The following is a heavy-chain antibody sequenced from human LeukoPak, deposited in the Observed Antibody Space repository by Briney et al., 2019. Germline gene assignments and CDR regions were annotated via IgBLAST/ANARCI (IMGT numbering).Heavy chain of an antibody. D-gene: IGHD4-17*01. CDR2: ISVSGGST. CDR1: GFTSSNYV. V-gene: IGHV3-23*01. CDR3: AKGRGAMVTTFDY. Sequence: GGSLRLSCAASGFTSSNYVMSWVRQAPGKGLERVTVISVSGGSTYYADSVKGRFTISRDNSKNTLYLQMNSLRAEDTAIYYCAKGRGAMVTTFDYWGQGTLVTVSS. J-gene: IGHJ4*02.